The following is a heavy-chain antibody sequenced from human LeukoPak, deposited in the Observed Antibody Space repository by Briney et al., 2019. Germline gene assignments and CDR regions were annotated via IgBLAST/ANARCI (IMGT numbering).Heavy chain of an antibody. V-gene: IGHV3-49*03. D-gene: IGHD3-22*01. CDR1: GFPFGDYT. Sequence: GGSLRLSCTASGFPFGDYTMSWFRQAPGKGLEWVGFIRSKTYGGTTEYAASVKGRFTMSRDDSKSIAYLQLNSLKTEDTAVYYCTREKSYYYVTSGSDYWGQGTLVTVSS. CDR3: TREKSYYYVTSGSDY. J-gene: IGHJ4*02. CDR2: IRSKTYGGTT.